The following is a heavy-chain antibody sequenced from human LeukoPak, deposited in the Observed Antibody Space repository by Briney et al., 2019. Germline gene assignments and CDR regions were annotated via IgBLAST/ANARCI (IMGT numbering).Heavy chain of an antibody. CDR2: ISGSGGST. Sequence: GGSLRLSCAASGFTFSSYAMSWVRQAPGKGLEWVSAISGSGGSTYYADSVKGRFTISRDNSKNTLYLQMNSLRAEDTAVYYCARGSSGYRLLDYWGQGTLVTVSS. CDR1: GFTFSSYA. D-gene: IGHD3-22*01. CDR3: ARGSSGYRLLDY. J-gene: IGHJ4*02. V-gene: IGHV3-23*01.